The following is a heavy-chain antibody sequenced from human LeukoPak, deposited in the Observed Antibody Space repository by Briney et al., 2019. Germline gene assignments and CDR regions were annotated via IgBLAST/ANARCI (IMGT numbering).Heavy chain of an antibody. CDR2: IITILGIA. CDR3: ASSPTTYYYDSSGYLNSFDS. D-gene: IGHD3-22*01. CDR1: GGTFSIYA. J-gene: IGHJ5*01. Sequence: SVKLSCKASGGTFSIYAISWVRQPPGQGLEWVWRIITILGIANYAQKFQGRVTITADKSTSTAYMQLSSLRSEDTAVYYCASSPTTYYYDSSGYLNSFDSWGQGTLVTVSS. V-gene: IGHV1-69*04.